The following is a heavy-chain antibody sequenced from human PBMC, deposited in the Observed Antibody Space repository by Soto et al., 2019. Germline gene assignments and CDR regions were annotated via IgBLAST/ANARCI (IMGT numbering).Heavy chain of an antibody. CDR2: MNPNSGNT. Sequence: ASVKVSCKASGYTFTSYDINWVRQATGQGLEWMGWMNPNSGNTGYAQKFQGRVTMTRNTSISTAYMELSSLRSEDTAVYYCAKDIYCSGGSCYYDAFDIWGQGIMVTVSS. CDR1: GYTFTSYD. J-gene: IGHJ3*02. V-gene: IGHV1-8*01. CDR3: AKDIYCSGGSCYYDAFDI. D-gene: IGHD2-15*01.